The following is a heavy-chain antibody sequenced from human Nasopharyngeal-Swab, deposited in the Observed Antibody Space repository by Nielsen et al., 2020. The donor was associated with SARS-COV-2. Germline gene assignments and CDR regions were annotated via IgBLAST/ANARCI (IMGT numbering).Heavy chain of an antibody. J-gene: IGHJ5*02. CDR1: GGSISSSSHY. Sequence: SETLSLTCTVSGGSISSSSHYWGWIRQPPGKGLEWIGRIYYSGTTYYNPSLKSRVTISVDTSKNQFSLKLSSVTAADTAVYYCVRLNVVPAATGWFDPWGQGTLVTVSS. D-gene: IGHD2-2*01. CDR3: VRLNVVPAATGWFDP. CDR2: IYYSGTT. V-gene: IGHV4-39*01.